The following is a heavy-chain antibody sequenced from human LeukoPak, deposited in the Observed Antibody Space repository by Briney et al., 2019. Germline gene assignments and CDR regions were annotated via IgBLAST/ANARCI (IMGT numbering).Heavy chain of an antibody. CDR3: ARGVDIAAAQYGY. CDR1: GGSISSYY. Sequence: SETLSLTCTVSGGSISSYYWSWIRQPPGKGLEWIGYIYYSGTTNYNPSLKSRVTISVDTSKNQFSLKLSSVTAADTAVYYCARGVDIAAAQYGYWGQGTLVTVSS. CDR2: IYYSGTT. V-gene: IGHV4-59*01. D-gene: IGHD6-13*01. J-gene: IGHJ4*02.